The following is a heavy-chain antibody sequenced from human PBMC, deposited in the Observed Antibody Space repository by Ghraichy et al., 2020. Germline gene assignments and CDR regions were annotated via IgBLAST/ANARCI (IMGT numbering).Heavy chain of an antibody. Sequence: SETLSLTCTVSGGSISSSSYYWGWIRQPPGKGLEWIGSIYYSGSTYYNPSLKSRVTISVDTSKNQFSLKLSSVTAADTAVYYCARGERFSGFQHWGQGTLVTVSS. CDR3: ARGERFSGFQH. CDR2: IYYSGST. J-gene: IGHJ1*01. CDR1: GGSISSSSYY. D-gene: IGHD3-10*01. V-gene: IGHV4-39*07.